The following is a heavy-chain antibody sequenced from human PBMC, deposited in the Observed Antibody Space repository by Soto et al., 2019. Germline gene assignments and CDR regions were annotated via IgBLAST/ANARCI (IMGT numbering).Heavy chain of an antibody. CDR3: ARGGYYDSSGYYPTYYHGMDV. CDR1: GYTFTSYA. D-gene: IGHD3-22*01. CDR2: INAGNGNT. V-gene: IGHV1-3*01. Sequence: ASVKVSCKASGYTFTSYAMHWVRQAPGQRLEWMGWINAGNGNTKYSQKFQGRVTITRDTSASTAYMELSSLRSEDTAVYYCARGGYYDSSGYYPTYYHGMDVWGQGTTVTVSS. J-gene: IGHJ6*02.